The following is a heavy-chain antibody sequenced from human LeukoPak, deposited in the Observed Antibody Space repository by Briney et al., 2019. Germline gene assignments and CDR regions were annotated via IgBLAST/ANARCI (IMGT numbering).Heavy chain of an antibody. V-gene: IGHV3-23*01. J-gene: IGHJ4*02. D-gene: IGHD3-3*01. CDR3: AKPSRGSITFFGVVIDY. CDR1: GFTFSSYA. Sequence: GGSLRLSCAASGFTFSSYAKSWVRQAPGKGLEWVSAISGSGGSTYYADSVKGRFTISRDNSKNTLYLQMNSLRAEDRAVYYCAKPSRGSITFFGVVIDYWGQGTLVTVSS. CDR2: ISGSGGST.